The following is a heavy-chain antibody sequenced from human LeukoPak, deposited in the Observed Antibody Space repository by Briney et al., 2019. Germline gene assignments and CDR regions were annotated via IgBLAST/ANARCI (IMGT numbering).Heavy chain of an antibody. V-gene: IGHV4-34*01. CDR1: GGSFSGYY. J-gene: IGHJ4*02. D-gene: IGHD6-19*01. CDR3: ARRGGAVAREIADY. Sequence: PSETLSLTCAVYGGSFSGYYWSWIRQPPGKGLEWIGEINHSGSTNYNPSLKSRVTISADTSKNQFFLKLNSVTAADTAVYYCARRGGAVAREIADYWGQGTLVTVSS. CDR2: INHSGST.